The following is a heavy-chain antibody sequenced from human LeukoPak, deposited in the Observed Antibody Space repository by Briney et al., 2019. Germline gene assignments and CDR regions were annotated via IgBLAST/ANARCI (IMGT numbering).Heavy chain of an antibody. D-gene: IGHD3-22*01. CDR2: IDDSGTT. V-gene: IGHV4-34*01. CDR3: ARANRDYYDSSGLDY. CDR1: GGSFSGYY. J-gene: IGHJ4*02. Sequence: SETLSLTCAVYGGSFSGYYWNWIRQPPGRGLEWIGYIDDSGTTNYNPSLESRVTISVNTSKNQFSLKLSSVTAADTAVYYCARANRDYYDSSGLDYWGQGTLVTVSS.